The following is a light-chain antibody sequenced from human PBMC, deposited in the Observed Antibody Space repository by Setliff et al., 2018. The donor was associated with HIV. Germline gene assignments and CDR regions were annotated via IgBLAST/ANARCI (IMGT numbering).Light chain of an antibody. CDR3: HVWDNSSDHPGV. CDR2: YNS. CDR1: NIGSKN. V-gene: IGLV3-21*04. J-gene: IGLJ2*01. Sequence: SYELTQPASVSVAPGKTARITCGGNNIGSKNVYWYQQKPGQAPVLVIYYNSDRPSGIPERFSGSNSGNTATLTISRVEAGDEADYYCHVWDNSSDHPGVFGGGTKVTVL.